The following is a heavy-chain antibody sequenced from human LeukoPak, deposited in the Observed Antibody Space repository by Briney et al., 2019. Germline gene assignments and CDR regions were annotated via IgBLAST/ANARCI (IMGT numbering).Heavy chain of an antibody. Sequence: ASVKVSCKASGYTFTGYYMHWVRQAPGQGLEWMGWINPNSGGTNYAQKFQGRATMTRDTSISTAYMELSRLRSDDTAVYYCARDYYDSSGYNWFDPWGQGTLVTVSS. J-gene: IGHJ5*02. D-gene: IGHD3-22*01. CDR3: ARDYYDSSGYNWFDP. CDR1: GYTFTGYY. CDR2: INPNSGGT. V-gene: IGHV1-2*02.